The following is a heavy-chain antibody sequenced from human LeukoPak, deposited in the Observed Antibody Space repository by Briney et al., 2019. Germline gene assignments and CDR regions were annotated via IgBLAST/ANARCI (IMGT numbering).Heavy chain of an antibody. D-gene: IGHD1-1*01. CDR2: IYYTGST. CDR1: GGSISSYY. V-gene: IGHV4-59*01. CDR3: ARAGEWNDLEY. J-gene: IGHJ4*02. Sequence: SETLSLTCTVSGGSISSYYWSWIRQSPGKGLEWIGYIYYTGSTNYNPSLKSRVTISVDTSKNQFSLKLTSMTAADTAVYYCARAGEWNDLEYWGQGTLVTVSS.